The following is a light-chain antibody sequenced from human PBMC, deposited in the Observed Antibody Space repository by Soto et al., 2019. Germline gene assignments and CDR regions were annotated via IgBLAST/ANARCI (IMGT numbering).Light chain of an antibody. Sequence: SKMTQSPAALSASVGGRSAITSQAQKDISNYLDWYQQKPGQAPKLLIYDASNLETGIPSRFSGSGSGTDFTFTISSLQPEDIATYYCQQYDSPPLTFGRGTKVDI. CDR1: KDISNY. J-gene: IGKJ4*01. CDR2: DAS. CDR3: QQYDSPPLT. V-gene: IGKV1-33*01.